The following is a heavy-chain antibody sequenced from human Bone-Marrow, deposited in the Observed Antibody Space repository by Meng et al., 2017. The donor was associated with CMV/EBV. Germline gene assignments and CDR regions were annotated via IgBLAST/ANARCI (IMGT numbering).Heavy chain of an antibody. Sequence: SVNVSCKVSGYTLTELSMLWVRQAPGKGREWMGGFDPEDGETVYAQKFQGRVTMTEDTSTDTAYMELSSLRSEDTAVYYCATQNTARGPHFDYWGQGTLVTVSS. J-gene: IGHJ4*02. CDR3: ATQNTARGPHFDY. CDR2: FDPEDGET. CDR1: GYTLTELS. V-gene: IGHV1-24*01. D-gene: IGHD5-18*01.